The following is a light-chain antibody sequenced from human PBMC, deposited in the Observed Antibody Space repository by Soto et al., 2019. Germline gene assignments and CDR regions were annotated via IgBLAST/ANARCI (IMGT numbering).Light chain of an antibody. CDR1: QSVSSSY. CDR2: GAS. J-gene: IGKJ1*01. CDR3: QQYDTSPWT. Sequence: EIVLTQSPGTLSLSPGERATLSCRASQSVSSSYFGWYQQKPGQAPRLLIYGASSRATGIPDRFSGSGSGTDFTLTISRLEPEDFAVYYCQQYDTSPWTFGQGTKVEVK. V-gene: IGKV3-20*01.